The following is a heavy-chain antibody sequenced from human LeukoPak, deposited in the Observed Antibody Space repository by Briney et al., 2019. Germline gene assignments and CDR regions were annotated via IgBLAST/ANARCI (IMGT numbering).Heavy chain of an antibody. CDR3: ARPGYSSGSFDY. J-gene: IGHJ4*02. D-gene: IGHD6-19*01. V-gene: IGHV1-2*06. CDR2: INPNSGGT. Sequence: ASVKVSCKASGYTLTGYYMHWVRQAPGQGLEWMGRINPNSGGTNYAQKFQGRVTMTRDTSTSTAYMELSRLRSDDTAVYYCARPGYSSGSFDYWGQGTLVTVSS. CDR1: GYTLTGYY.